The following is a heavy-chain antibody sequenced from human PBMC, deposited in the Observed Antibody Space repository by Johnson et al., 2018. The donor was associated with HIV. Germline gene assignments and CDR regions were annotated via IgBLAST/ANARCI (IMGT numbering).Heavy chain of an antibody. Sequence: VQLVESGGGLVQPGGSLRLSCAASGFTVSSNYMSWVRQAPGKGLEWVSVLYSGGSTYYADSVKGRFTISRDNSKNTLYLQMNSLRAEDTAVYYCARGVGSGWYFEIGDDAFDIWGQGTMVTVSS. CDR3: ARGVGSGWYFEIGDDAFDI. J-gene: IGHJ3*02. V-gene: IGHV3-66*01. CDR2: LYSGGST. D-gene: IGHD6-19*01. CDR1: GFTVSSNY.